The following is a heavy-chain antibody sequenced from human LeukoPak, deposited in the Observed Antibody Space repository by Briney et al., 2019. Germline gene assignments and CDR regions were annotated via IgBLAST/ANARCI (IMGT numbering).Heavy chain of an antibody. V-gene: IGHV3-49*04. CDR2: IRSKAYGGTT. CDR1: GFAFGDYA. CDR3: TRLARFYYGSGSWDYYYYMDV. J-gene: IGHJ6*03. Sequence: GGSLRLSCPAPGFAFGDYAVTWVRQAPGKGLEWIGFIRSKAYGGTTEYAASVKGRFTISRDDSKSIAYLQMNSLKTEDTAVYYCTRLARFYYGSGSWDYYYYMDVWGKGTTVTVSS. D-gene: IGHD3-10*01.